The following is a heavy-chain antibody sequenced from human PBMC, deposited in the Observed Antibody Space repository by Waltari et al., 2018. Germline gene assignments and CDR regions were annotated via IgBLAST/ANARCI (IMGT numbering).Heavy chain of an antibody. CDR2: IYTSGST. D-gene: IGHD6-13*01. J-gene: IGHJ4*02. CDR3: AREADSSSWYNY. CDR1: GGSISSGSYY. V-gene: IGHV4-61*02. Sequence: QVQLQESGPGLVKPSQTLSLTCTVSGGSISSGSYYWSWIRQPAGKGLEWIGRIYTSGSTNYNPSLKSRITISVDTSKNQFSLKLSSVTAADTAVYYCAREADSSSWYNYWGQGTLVTVSS.